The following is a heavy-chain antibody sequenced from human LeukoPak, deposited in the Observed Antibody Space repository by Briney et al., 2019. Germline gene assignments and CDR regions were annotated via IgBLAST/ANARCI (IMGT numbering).Heavy chain of an antibody. V-gene: IGHV4-61*01. CDR1: GDSISSNYW. CDR3: AAVRVGTTQFDF. J-gene: IGHJ4*02. Sequence: SETLSLTCAVSGDSISSNYWWTWIRQPPGKGLEWIGYIFYSGSANYNPSLKSRVTFSLDPSNNQFSLKLTSLTAADTAVYYCAAVRVGTTQFDFWGQGTLVTVSS. D-gene: IGHD1-26*01. CDR2: IFYSGSA.